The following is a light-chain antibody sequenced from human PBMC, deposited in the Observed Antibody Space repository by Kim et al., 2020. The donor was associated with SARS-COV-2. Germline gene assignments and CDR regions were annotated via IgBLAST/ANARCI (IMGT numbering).Light chain of an antibody. V-gene: IGLV1-44*01. CDR1: RTNNGSNT. Sequence: VTSSGSGRRTNNGSNTDNWNKQRPATAPKLLIYSNNQRPSGVPDRFSGSKSGTAASLAISGLQSEDEADYYCAAWDDSLNGVVFGGGTQLTVL. J-gene: IGLJ2*01. CDR3: AAWDDSLNGVV. CDR2: SNN.